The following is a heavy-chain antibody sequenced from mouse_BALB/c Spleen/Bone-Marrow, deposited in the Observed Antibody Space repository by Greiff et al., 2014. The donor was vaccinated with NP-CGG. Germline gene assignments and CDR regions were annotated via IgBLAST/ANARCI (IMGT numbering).Heavy chain of an antibody. D-gene: IGHD1-1*01. V-gene: IGHV7-3*02. CDR1: GFTFTDYY. CDR2: IRNKAYGYTT. CDR3: ARDMGGLLFDS. Sequence: EVKLVESGGGLVQPGGSLRLSCATSGFTFTDYYMNWVRQPPGKGLEWLAFIRNKAYGYTTEYSASVKGRFTISRDNSQNILYLQRNTRRAEDSATYYCARDMGGLLFDSWGQGTTLSVSS. J-gene: IGHJ2*01.